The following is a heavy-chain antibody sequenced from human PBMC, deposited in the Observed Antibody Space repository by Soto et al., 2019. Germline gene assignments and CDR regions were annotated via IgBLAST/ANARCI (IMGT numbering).Heavy chain of an antibody. CDR1: GYSFTGYG. J-gene: IGHJ6*02. Sequence: QAQVVQSGDEVKTPGASVKVSCKASGYSFTGYGISWVRQAPRQGLEWMGRVSPYNGNTEFAERLRVRLTLTTDASTTTPLMERTKLGSDDTSVYYCARGGSCHHTRRGFAGTMDVWGQGTTVIVSS. CDR2: VSPYNGNT. CDR3: ARGGSCHHTRRGFAGTMDV. D-gene: IGHD3-16*01. V-gene: IGHV1-18*04.